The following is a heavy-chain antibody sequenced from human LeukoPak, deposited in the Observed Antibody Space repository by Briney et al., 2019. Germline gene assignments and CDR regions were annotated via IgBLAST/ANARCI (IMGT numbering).Heavy chain of an antibody. J-gene: IGHJ3*02. CDR2: ITSGSSYI. CDR3: ARDRIYDSSGYYGPDAFDI. Sequence: GGSLRLSCAASGFTFSSYNMNWVRQAPGKGLEWVSSITSGSSYIYYADSVKGRFTISRDNAKNSLYLQMNSLRAEDTAVYYCARDRIYDSSGYYGPDAFDIWGQGTMVTVSS. D-gene: IGHD3-22*01. V-gene: IGHV3-21*01. CDR1: GFTFSSYN.